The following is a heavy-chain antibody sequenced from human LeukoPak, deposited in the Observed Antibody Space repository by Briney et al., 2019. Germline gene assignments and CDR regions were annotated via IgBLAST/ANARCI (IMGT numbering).Heavy chain of an antibody. CDR1: GGSISSSSYY. J-gene: IGHJ3*02. V-gene: IGHV4-39*07. D-gene: IGHD3-10*01. CDR2: IYYSGST. Sequence: SETLSLTCTVSGGSISSSSYYWGWIRQPPGKGLEWIGSIYYSGSTYYNPSLKSRVTISVDTSKNQFSLKLSSVTAADMAVYYCARDPLTYYGSGSYPHDAFDIWGQGTMVTVSS. CDR3: ARDPLTYYGSGSYPHDAFDI.